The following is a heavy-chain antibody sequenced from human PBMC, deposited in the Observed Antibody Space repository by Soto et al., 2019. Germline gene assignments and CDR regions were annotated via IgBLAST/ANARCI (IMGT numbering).Heavy chain of an antibody. CDR1: GFTFSSYG. J-gene: IGHJ4*02. V-gene: IGHV3-30*18. CDR2: ISYDGSNK. CDR3: AKERVTYYDILTGYYNPDFDY. Sequence: GGSLRLSCAASGFTFSSYGMHWVRQAPGKGLEWVAVISYDGSNKYYADSVKGRFTISRDNSKNTLYLQTNSLRAEDTAVYYCAKERVTYYDILTGYYNPDFDYWGQGTLVTVSS. D-gene: IGHD3-9*01.